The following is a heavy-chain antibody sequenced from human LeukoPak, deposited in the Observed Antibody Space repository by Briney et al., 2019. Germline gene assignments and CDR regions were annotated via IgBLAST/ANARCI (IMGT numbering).Heavy chain of an antibody. CDR2: ISYDGSNK. J-gene: IGHJ4*02. Sequence: GGSLRLSCAASGFTFSSYGMHWVRQAPGKGLEWVAVISYDGSNKYYADSVKGRFTISRDNSKNTLHLQMNSLRAEDTAVYYCAKDDYDILTGFDYWGQGTLVTVSS. D-gene: IGHD3-9*01. CDR3: AKDDYDILTGFDY. CDR1: GFTFSSYG. V-gene: IGHV3-30*18.